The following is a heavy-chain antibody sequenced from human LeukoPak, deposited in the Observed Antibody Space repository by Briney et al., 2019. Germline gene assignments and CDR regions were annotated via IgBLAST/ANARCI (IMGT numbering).Heavy chain of an antibody. CDR2: ITSGGDYI. Sequence: PGGSLRLSCAASGFTFNTFNMNWVRQAPGKGLEWVSSITSGGDYIYYADSVKGRSTTSRDNAKNSLSLQLNSLRVEDTAVYYCARGHYDVLAASYKWTRDYWGQGTLVTVSS. J-gene: IGHJ4*02. CDR3: ARGHYDVLAASYKWTRDY. V-gene: IGHV3-21*01. D-gene: IGHD3-9*01. CDR1: GFTFNTFN.